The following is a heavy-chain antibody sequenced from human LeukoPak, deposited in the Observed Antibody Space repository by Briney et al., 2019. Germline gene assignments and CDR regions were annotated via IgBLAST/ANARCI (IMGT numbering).Heavy chain of an antibody. V-gene: IGHV4-39*01. CDR3: ARGGPCELSHRDYFDY. CDR2: IYYSGST. Sequence: SETLSLTCTVSGGSISSSIYYWGWIRQPPGKGLEWIGSIYYSGSTYYNPSLKSRVTISVDTSKNQFSLKVTSVTAADTALYFCARGGPCELSHRDYFDYWGQGTLVTVSS. D-gene: IGHD1-26*01. J-gene: IGHJ4*02. CDR1: GGSISSSIYY.